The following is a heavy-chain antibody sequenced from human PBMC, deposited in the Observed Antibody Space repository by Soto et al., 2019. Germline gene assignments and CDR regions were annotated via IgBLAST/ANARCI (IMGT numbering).Heavy chain of an antibody. CDR3: ARDTAAAGTPYYYYYGMDF. J-gene: IGHJ6*02. Sequence: GASVKVSCKASGGTFSSYAISWVRQAPGQGLEWMGGIIPIFGTANYAQKFQGRVTITADESTSTAYMELSSLRSEDTAVYYCARDTAAAGTPYYYYYGMDFWGQGNTVTVSS. V-gene: IGHV1-69*13. CDR1: GGTFSSYA. D-gene: IGHD6-13*01. CDR2: IIPIFGTA.